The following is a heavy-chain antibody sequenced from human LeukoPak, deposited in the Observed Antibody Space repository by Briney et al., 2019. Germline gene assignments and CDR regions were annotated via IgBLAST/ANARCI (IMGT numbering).Heavy chain of an antibody. CDR1: GGSISSSSYY. J-gene: IGHJ4*02. Sequence: SETLSLTCTVSGGSISSSSYYWGWIRQPPGKGLEWIGSIYYSGSTYYNPSLKGRVTISVDTSKNQFSLKLSSVTAADTAVYYCVSGGYTYYFDYWGQGTLVTVSS. D-gene: IGHD5-24*01. V-gene: IGHV4-39*01. CDR3: VSGGYTYYFDY. CDR2: IYYSGST.